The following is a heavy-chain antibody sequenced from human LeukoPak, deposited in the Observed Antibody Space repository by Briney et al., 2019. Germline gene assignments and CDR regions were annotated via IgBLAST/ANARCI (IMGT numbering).Heavy chain of an antibody. CDR1: GFTFSSNW. CDR2: ISSDGSSA. CDR3: ATFVGIAAG. Sequence: GGSLRLSCAVAGFTFSSNWMYWVRQAPGKGLVGVSRISSDGSSATYADSVKGRFTISRDNAKNTLYLQMNSLRAEDTAVYYCATFVGIAAGWGQGTLVTVSS. J-gene: IGHJ4*02. D-gene: IGHD6-13*01. V-gene: IGHV3-74*01.